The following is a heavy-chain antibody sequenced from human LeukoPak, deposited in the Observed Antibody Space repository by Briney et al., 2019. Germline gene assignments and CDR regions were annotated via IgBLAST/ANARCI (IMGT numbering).Heavy chain of an antibody. CDR2: INPNSGGT. CDR3: ARVRIVGATTGLAY. J-gene: IGHJ4*02. D-gene: IGHD1-26*01. Sequence: ASVKVSCKASGYTFTGYYMHWVRQAPGQGLEWMGWINPNSGGTNYAQKFQGRVTMTRDTSISTAYMELSRLRSDDTAVNYCARVRIVGATTGLAYWGQGTLVTVSS. CDR1: GYTFTGYY. V-gene: IGHV1-2*02.